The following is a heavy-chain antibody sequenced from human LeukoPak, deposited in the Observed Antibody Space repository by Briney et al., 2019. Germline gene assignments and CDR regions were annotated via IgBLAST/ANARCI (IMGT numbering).Heavy chain of an antibody. J-gene: IGHJ3*02. CDR2: TNTDGSST. D-gene: IGHD1-7*01. V-gene: IGHV3-74*01. CDR3: ATGTGYAFDI. Sequence: PGGSLRLSCAASGFTFSSYWMHWVRQAPGKGLVWVSRTNTDGSSTTYVDSVKGRFSISRDNAKNTLYLQMNSLRAEDTAVYYCATGTGYAFDIWGQGTMVTVSS. CDR1: GFTFSSYW.